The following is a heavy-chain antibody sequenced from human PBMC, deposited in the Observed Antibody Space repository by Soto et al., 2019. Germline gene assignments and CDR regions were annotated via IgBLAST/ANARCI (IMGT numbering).Heavy chain of an antibody. CDR3: ARRIKMTLPTSYAMDV. CDR1: GYTFNTHS. CDR2: ISTTGNTI. D-gene: IGHD2-2*01. V-gene: IGHV3-48*02. J-gene: IGHJ6*02. Sequence: ESGGGLVQPGGSLRLSCAASGYTFNTHSMNWVRQAPGKGLEWISYISTTGNTIYYADSVKGRFTVSRDNAKNSLYLQMNSLRDEDTAVYFCARRIKMTLPTSYAMDVWGQGTTVTVSS.